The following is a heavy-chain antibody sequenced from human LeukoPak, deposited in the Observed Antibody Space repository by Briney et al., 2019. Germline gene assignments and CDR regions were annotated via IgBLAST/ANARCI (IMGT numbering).Heavy chain of an antibody. CDR1: GFTFSSYW. V-gene: IGHV3-7*01. CDR3: ARGYSYYYYYMDV. Sequence: GGSLRLSCAASGFTFSSYWMSWVRQAPGKGLEWVANIKQDGSEKYYVDSVKGRFTISRDNAKNSLYLQMNSLRAEVTAVYYCARGYSYYYYYMDVWGKGTTVTVSS. J-gene: IGHJ6*03. CDR2: IKQDGSEK. D-gene: IGHD4-11*01.